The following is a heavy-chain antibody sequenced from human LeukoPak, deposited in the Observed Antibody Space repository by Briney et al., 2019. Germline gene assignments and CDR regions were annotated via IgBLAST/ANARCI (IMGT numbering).Heavy chain of an antibody. Sequence: GGSLKLYCAASGFTFSGSAMHWVRQASGKGLEWVGRIRSKANSYATAYAASVKGRFTISRDDSKNTAYLQMNSLKTEDTAVYYCTNLGISGDYWGQGTLVTVSS. CDR2: IRSKANSYAT. CDR3: TNLGISGDY. CDR1: GFTFSGSA. V-gene: IGHV3-73*01. J-gene: IGHJ4*02. D-gene: IGHD1-26*01.